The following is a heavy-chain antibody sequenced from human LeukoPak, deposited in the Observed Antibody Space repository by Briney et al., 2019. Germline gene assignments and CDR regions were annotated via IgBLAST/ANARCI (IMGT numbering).Heavy chain of an antibody. CDR1: GFTFSSYA. V-gene: IGHV3-48*01. J-gene: IGHJ4*02. CDR2: ITSSSSTI. D-gene: IGHD3-10*01. Sequence: GGSLRLSCAASGFTFSSYAMHWVRQAPGKGLEWISYITSSSSTIYYADSVKGRFTISRDNAKNSLYLQMNSLRAEDTAVYYCARDGGDFDYWGQGTLVTVST. CDR3: ARDGGDFDY.